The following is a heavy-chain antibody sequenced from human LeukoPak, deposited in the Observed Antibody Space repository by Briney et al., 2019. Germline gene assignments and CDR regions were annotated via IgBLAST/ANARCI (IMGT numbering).Heavy chain of an antibody. CDR2: INHSGST. D-gene: IGHD2-2*01. V-gene: IGHV4-34*01. CDR3: ARVGGDIVVVPAVDINYYYGMDV. Sequence: SETLSLTCAVYGGSFSGYYWSWIRQPPGKGLEWIGEINHSGSTNYNPSLKSRVTISVDTSKNQFSLKLSSVTAADTAVYYCARVGGDIVVVPAVDINYYYGMDVWGQGTTVTVSS. CDR1: GGSFSGYY. J-gene: IGHJ6*02.